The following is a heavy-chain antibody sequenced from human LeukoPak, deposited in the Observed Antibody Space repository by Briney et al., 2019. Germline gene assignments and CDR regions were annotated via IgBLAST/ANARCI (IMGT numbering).Heavy chain of an antibody. D-gene: IGHD3-22*01. J-gene: IGHJ4*02. CDR2: INTNTGNP. V-gene: IGHV7-4-1*02. Sequence: ASVKVSCKASGYTFTSYAMNWVRQAPGQGLEWMGWINTNTGNPTYAQGFTGRFVFSLDTSVSTAYLQISSLKAEDTAVYYCARGVTLGVFYYDSSGYYNGWNYWGQGTLVTVSS. CDR3: ARGVTLGVFYYDSSGYYNGWNY. CDR1: GYTFTSYA.